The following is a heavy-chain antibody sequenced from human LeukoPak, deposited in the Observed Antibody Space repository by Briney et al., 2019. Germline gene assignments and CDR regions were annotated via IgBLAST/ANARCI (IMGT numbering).Heavy chain of an antibody. Sequence: PGGSLRLSCAASGFTFSSYWMSWVRQAPGKGLEWVANIKQDGSGKYYVDSVKGRFTISRDNAKNSLYLQMNSLRAEDTAVYYCARDAGYYDSSGYRGFDYWGQGTLVTVSS. CDR3: ARDAGYYDSSGYRGFDY. V-gene: IGHV3-7*01. D-gene: IGHD3-22*01. J-gene: IGHJ4*02. CDR2: IKQDGSGK. CDR1: GFTFSSYW.